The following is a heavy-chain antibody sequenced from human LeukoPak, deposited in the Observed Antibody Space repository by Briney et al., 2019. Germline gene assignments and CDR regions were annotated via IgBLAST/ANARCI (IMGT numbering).Heavy chain of an antibody. V-gene: IGHV4-39*01. D-gene: IGHD2-15*01. J-gene: IGHJ4*02. CDR1: RGCLNSSLSV. CDR3: ASHAQPGCSGDSCYGDVDY. Sequence: LQTLSLTPPFFRGCLNSSLSVGGWTHQPPGAGLEWIATLYYSAHTYYNPSLQSRVTMSIDTTRNQFSLKLTSVTAADTAVYYGASHAQPGCSGDSCYGDVDYWGQGTRVTVSS. CDR2: LYYSAHT.